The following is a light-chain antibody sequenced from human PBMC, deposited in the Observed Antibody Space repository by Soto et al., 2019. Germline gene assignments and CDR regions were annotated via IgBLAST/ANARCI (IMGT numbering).Light chain of an antibody. CDR1: QSVSSN. CDR2: VAS. V-gene: IGKV3-15*01. CDR3: QHLNSYPLT. J-gene: IGKJ4*01. Sequence: EIVMTQSPATLSVSPGERATLSCRASQSVSSNLAWYQQKPGQAPRLLIYVASTLQSGVPSRFSGSGSGTDFTLTISSLQPEDFATYYCQHLNSYPLTFGGGTKVEIK.